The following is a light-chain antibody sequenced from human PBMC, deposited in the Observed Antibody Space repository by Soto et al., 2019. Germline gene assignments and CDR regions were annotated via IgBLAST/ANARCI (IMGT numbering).Light chain of an antibody. Sequence: QSALTQAASVSGSPGQSITISCTGTSSDVGSYNLVSWYQQHPGKAPKLMIYEGSKRPSGVSNRFSGSKSGNTASLTISGVQAEDEAEYYCCSYAGSSVAFGGGTKLTVL. J-gene: IGLJ2*01. V-gene: IGLV2-23*01. CDR3: CSYAGSSVA. CDR2: EGS. CDR1: SSDVGSYNL.